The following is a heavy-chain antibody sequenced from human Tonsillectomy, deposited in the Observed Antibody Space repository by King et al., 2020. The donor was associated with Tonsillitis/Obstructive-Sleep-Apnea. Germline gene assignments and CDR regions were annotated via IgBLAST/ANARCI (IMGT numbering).Heavy chain of an antibody. V-gene: IGHV3-20*04. CDR3: ARDRLNYDFWSGYPGYYYYYYMDV. CDR1: GFTFDDYG. J-gene: IGHJ6*03. Sequence: VQLVESGGGVVRPGGSLRLSCAASGFTFDDYGMSWVRQAPGKGLEWVSGINWNGGSTGYADSVKGRFTISRDNAKNSLYLQMNSLRAEDTALYYCARDRLNYDFWSGYPGYYYYYYMDVWGKGTTVTVSS. D-gene: IGHD3-3*01. CDR2: INWNGGST.